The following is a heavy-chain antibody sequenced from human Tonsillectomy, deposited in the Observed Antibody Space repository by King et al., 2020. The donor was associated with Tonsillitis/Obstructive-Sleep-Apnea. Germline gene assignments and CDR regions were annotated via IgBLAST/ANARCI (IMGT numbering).Heavy chain of an antibody. CDR3: TRGATYYYDSSGYSFDY. V-gene: IGHV3-49*03. J-gene: IGHJ4*02. CDR2: IRSKAYGGTT. Sequence: VQLVESGGGLVQPGRSLRLSRTASGFTFGDYAMSWFRQAPGKGLEWVGFIRSKAYGGTTEYAASVKGRVTISRDDSKSIAYLQMNSLKTEDTAVYYCTRGATYYYDSSGYSFDYWGQGTLVTVSS. D-gene: IGHD3-22*01. CDR1: GFTFGDYA.